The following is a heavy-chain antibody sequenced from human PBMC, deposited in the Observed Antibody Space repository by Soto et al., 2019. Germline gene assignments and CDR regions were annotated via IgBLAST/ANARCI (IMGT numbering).Heavy chain of an antibody. CDR1: NYTFSSYG. CDR2: ISPYNGNT. J-gene: IGHJ4*02. V-gene: IGHV1-18*04. Sequence: VKVSCKASNYTFSSYGINWVRQAPGQGLEWMGWISPYNGNTKYAQKIQGRVTMTTDTSTSTVYMEVRSLRPDDTALYYCARGGNNYGSRQYFDYWGQGTLVTV. CDR3: ARGGNNYGSRQYFDY. D-gene: IGHD4-17*01.